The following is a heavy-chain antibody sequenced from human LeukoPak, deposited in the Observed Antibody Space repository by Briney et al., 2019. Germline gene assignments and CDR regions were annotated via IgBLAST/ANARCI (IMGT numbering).Heavy chain of an antibody. CDR3: ARDIVVVPRYYYYAMDV. Sequence: ASVKVSCKASVYTFTSYGISWVRQAPGQGLEWMGWISAYNGNTNYAQKLQGRVTMTTDTSTSTAYMELGSLRSDDTAVYYCARDIVVVPRYYYYAMDVWGQGTTATVSS. CDR2: ISAYNGNT. CDR1: VYTFTSYG. D-gene: IGHD2-2*01. V-gene: IGHV1-18*01. J-gene: IGHJ6*02.